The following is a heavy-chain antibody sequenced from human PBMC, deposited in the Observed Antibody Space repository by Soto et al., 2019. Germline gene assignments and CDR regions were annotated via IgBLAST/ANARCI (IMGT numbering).Heavy chain of an antibody. CDR2: IYYNGFT. D-gene: IGHD3-3*01. V-gene: IGHV4-39*01. Sequence: QLQLHESGPGLVKPSETLSLTCSVSGGSISSNNYYWGWIRQPPGKGLEWIGSIYYNGFTYYNPSRKSRVTISVDTSKNQFSLKLTSVTATDTAVYYCARQGDFWSGSGDFDYWGQGILVPVSS. J-gene: IGHJ4*02. CDR3: ARQGDFWSGSGDFDY. CDR1: GGSISSNNYY.